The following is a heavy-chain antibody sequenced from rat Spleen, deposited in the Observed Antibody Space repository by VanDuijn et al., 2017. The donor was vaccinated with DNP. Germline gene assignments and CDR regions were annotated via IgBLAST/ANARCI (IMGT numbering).Heavy chain of an antibody. J-gene: IGHJ3*01. CDR2: VSPRGGRT. Sequence: EVQLVESGGGLVQPGRSLKLSCAASEFTFSDYDMAWVRQAPTKGLEWVASVSPRGGRTYYRDSVKGRLTVSRDNAKSTLYLQMDSLRSEDTATYYCATGVYGGYEDWFTYWGQGTLVTVSS. CDR3: ATGVYGGYEDWFTY. CDR1: EFTFSDYD. V-gene: IGHV5-20*01. D-gene: IGHD1-11*01.